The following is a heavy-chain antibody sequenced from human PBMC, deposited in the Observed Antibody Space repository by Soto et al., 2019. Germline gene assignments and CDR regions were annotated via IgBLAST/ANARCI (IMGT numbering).Heavy chain of an antibody. D-gene: IGHD5-12*01. CDR1: GGSFSGYY. CDR2: INHSGST. Sequence: QVQLQQWGAGLLKPSETLSLTCAVYGGSFSGYYWTWIRQPPGKGLEWIGEINHSGSTNYTPSLESRITISLDASKNQFSLKLSSVTAADTAVYYCARGRVVSTISDFDYWDQGTLVTVSS. CDR3: ARGRVVSTISDFDY. V-gene: IGHV4-34*01. J-gene: IGHJ4*02.